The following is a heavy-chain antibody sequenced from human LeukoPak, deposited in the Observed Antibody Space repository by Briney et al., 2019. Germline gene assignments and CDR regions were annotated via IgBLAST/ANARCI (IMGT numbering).Heavy chain of an antibody. CDR2: INPNSGGT. CDR3: ARAMVRGVIIALLNY. V-gene: IGHV1-2*02. D-gene: IGHD3-10*01. Sequence: SVKVSCKASGGTFSNYAFSWVRQAPGQGLEWMGWINPNSGGTNYAQKFQGRVTMTRDTSISTAYMELSRLRSDDTAVYYCARAMVRGVIIALLNYWGQGTLVTVSS. CDR1: GGTFSNYA. J-gene: IGHJ4*02.